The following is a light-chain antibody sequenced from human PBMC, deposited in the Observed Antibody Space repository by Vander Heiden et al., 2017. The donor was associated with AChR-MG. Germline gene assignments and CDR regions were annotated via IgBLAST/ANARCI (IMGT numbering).Light chain of an antibody. CDR2: LGS. V-gene: IGKV2-28*01. CDR1: HSLLHSNGYKY. J-gene: IGKJ5*01. CDR3: MQARQTPPVT. Sequence: DIVMTQSPLSLPVTPGEPASISCRSSHSLLHSNGYKYLDWYLQKPWQSPQLLIYLGSNRASGVPDRFSGSGSGTDFTLKISRVEAEDVGVYYCMQARQTPPVTFGQGTRLEIK.